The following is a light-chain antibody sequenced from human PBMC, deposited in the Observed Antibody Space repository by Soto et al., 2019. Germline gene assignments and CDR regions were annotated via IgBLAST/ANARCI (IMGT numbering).Light chain of an antibody. CDR1: QSIGNY. V-gene: IGKV1-39*01. CDR3: HQTYSPPLT. J-gene: IGKJ5*01. CDR2: GAT. Sequence: DVQMTQSPSPLSASVVDIVTITCLSSQSIGNYLNWYQQTPGKPPRVLIYGATNVQSGVPSRFSGSGSGTDFTLTISNLRPEDFATYYCHQTYSPPLTFGQGTRLEIK.